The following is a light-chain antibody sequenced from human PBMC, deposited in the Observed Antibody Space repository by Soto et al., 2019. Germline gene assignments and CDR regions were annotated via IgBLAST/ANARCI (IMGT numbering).Light chain of an antibody. V-gene: IGKV1-5*03. CDR1: QSISDW. J-gene: IGKJ4*01. Sequence: DIQMTQSPSTLSASVGDRVSITFRASQSISDWLAWYQQRPGKAPRLLIYRASILQSGVPSRFSGSGSGTDFTLTISSLQAEDVAVYYCQQYYSLPLTFGGGTKVDIK. CDR3: QQYYSLPLT. CDR2: RAS.